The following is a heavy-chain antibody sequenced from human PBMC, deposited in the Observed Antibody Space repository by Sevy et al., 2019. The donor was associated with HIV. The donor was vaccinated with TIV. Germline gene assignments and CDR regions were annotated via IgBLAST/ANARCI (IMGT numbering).Heavy chain of an antibody. CDR2: IYHSGST. CDR1: GGSISSGGYS. Sequence: SETLSLTCAVSGGSISSGGYSWSWIRQPPGKGLEWIGYIYHSGSTYYNPSLKSRVTISVDRSKNQFSLKLSSVTAADTAVYYCASAAAGGFRDFDYWGQGTLVTVSS. CDR3: ASAAAGGFRDFDY. D-gene: IGHD6-13*01. J-gene: IGHJ4*02. V-gene: IGHV4-30-2*01.